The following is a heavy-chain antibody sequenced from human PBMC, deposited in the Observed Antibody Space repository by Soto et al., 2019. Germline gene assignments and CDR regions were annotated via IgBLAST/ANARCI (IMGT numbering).Heavy chain of an antibody. D-gene: IGHD1-26*01. CDR3: ATTSSTANFEG. V-gene: IGHV1-18*01. J-gene: IGHJ4*02. CDR1: GFNFFNYG. Sequence: QVPLVQSGAEVKKPGASVKVSCKTSGFNFFNYGYTWVRQAPGQGLEWVGCIRAFSGRKDYAPKFQGRVTLTADTSTSTAYMELGSLTSDDTAVYYCATTSSTANFEGWGQGTLVTVSS. CDR2: IRAFSGRK.